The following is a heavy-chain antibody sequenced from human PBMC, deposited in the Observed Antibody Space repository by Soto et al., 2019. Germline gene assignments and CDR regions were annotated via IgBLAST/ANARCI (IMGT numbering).Heavy chain of an antibody. CDR2: INDRGSL. D-gene: IGHD3-9*01. Sequence: QVQLQQWGAGPLRPLETLSPTCGVSGGSFSGYYWAWIRQSPGKGLEWIGEINDRGSLNYNPSLKSRVSISVGTSNNHYALNMRSVSAADTAVYSCARESHDILTGPPWVWYFDLWGRGTLVTVSS. CDR1: GGSFSGYY. J-gene: IGHJ2*01. V-gene: IGHV4-34*01. CDR3: ARESHDILTGPPWVWYFDL.